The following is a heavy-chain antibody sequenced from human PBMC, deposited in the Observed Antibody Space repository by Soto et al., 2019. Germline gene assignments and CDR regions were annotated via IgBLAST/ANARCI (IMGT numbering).Heavy chain of an antibody. J-gene: IGHJ4*01. D-gene: IGHD5-12*01. CDR2: IYYSGST. CDR1: GGSVSSSSCY. V-gene: IGHV4-39*01. CDR3: ARHCKDIVAASTRGYYFDY. Sequence: SETLSLTCTVSGGSVSSSSCYWGWIHQPPGKGLECIGSIYYSGSTYYNPSLKSRVTISVDTSKNQFSLKLSSVTAADTAVYYCARHCKDIVAASTRGYYFDYWAHGTLVX.